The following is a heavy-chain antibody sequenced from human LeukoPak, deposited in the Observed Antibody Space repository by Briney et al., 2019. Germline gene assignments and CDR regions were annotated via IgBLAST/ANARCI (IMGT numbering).Heavy chain of an antibody. V-gene: IGHV4-4*02. CDR1: GASISRGSW. CDR3: ARGASYYFGSGMSYYFDY. J-gene: IGHJ4*02. CDR2: FSHSGIT. D-gene: IGHD3-10*01. Sequence: SETLSLTCTVSGASISRGSWWSWVRQPPGKGLEWIGEFSHSGITNFNPSLKSRVTISVDRSRNQFSLRLSSVTAADTAVYYCARGASYYFGSGMSYYFDYWGQGTLVTVSS.